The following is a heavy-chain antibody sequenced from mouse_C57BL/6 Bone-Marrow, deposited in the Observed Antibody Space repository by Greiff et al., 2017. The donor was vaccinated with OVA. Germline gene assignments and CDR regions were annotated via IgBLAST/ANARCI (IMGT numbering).Heavy chain of an antibody. CDR3: ARSSITTVYYYAMDY. J-gene: IGHJ4*01. D-gene: IGHD1-1*01. CDR2: IHPNSGST. V-gene: IGHV1-64*01. CDR1: GYTFTSYW. Sequence: VQLQQPGAELVKPGASVKLSCKASGYTFTSYWMHWVKQRPGQGLEWIGMIHPNSGSTNYNEKFKSKATLTVDKSSSTAYMQLSSLTSEDSAVYYCARSSITTVYYYAMDYWGQGTSVTVSS.